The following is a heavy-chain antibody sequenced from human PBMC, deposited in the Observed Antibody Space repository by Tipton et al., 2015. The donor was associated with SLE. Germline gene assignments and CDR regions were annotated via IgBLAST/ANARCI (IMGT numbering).Heavy chain of an antibody. Sequence: TLSLTCTVSGGSVSTSRYYWGWIRQPPGQGLEWIGNIFFNGNTYYTPSLKSRATISIDTSKNQFSLKLSSVTAADTAVYYCARFIAAAGILYWGQGTLVTVSS. CDR3: ARFIAAAGILY. CDR1: GGSVSTSRYY. D-gene: IGHD6-13*01. J-gene: IGHJ4*02. CDR2: IFFNGNT. V-gene: IGHV4-39*07.